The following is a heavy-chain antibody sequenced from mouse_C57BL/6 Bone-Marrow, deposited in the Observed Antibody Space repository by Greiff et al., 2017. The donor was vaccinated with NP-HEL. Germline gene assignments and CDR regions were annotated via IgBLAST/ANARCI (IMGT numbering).Heavy chain of an antibody. J-gene: IGHJ4*01. CDR2: ISGGGGNT. Sequence: EVQLVESGGGLVKPGGSLKLSCAASGFTFSSYTMSWVRQTPEKRLEWVATISGGGGNTYYPASVKGRFTISRDNAKNTLYLQLSSLRSEDTALDYCARHGNYGNYEEMDVWGKGTSVTVSS. V-gene: IGHV5-9*01. D-gene: IGHD1-2*01. CDR3: ARHGNYGNYEEMDV. CDR1: GFTFSSYT.